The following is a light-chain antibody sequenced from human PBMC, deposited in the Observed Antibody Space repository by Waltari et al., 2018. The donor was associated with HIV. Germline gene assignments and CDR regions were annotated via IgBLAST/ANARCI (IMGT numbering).Light chain of an antibody. Sequence: DIVMTQSPESLAVPLGERATINCKSSQSVLYSSNNKKYLAWYQQRPGQPPKLLIYWAATRESGVPDRFSGSGSGTDFTLTISSLQAEDVAVYYCQQYYSIPPTFGQGTKVEIK. CDR3: QQYYSIPPT. J-gene: IGKJ1*01. CDR2: WAA. CDR1: QSVLYSSNNKKY. V-gene: IGKV4-1*01.